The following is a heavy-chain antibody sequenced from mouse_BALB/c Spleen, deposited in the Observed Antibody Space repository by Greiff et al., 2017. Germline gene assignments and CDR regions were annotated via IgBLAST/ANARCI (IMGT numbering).Heavy chain of an antibody. J-gene: IGHJ3*01. V-gene: IGHV3-2*02. CDR3: AREDGTGFAY. CDR1: GYSITSDYA. Sequence: EVQLQESGPGLVKPSQSLSLTCTVTGYSITSDYAWNWIRQFPGNKLEWMGYISYSGSTSYNPSLKSRISITRDTSKNQFFLQLNSVTTEDTATYYCAREDGTGFAYWGQGTLVTVSA. D-gene: IGHD1-1*01. CDR2: ISYSGST.